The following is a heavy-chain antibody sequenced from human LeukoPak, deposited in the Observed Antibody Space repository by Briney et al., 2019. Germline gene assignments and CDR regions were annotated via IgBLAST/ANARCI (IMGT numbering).Heavy chain of an antibody. CDR2: INRSGST. Sequence: PSETLSLTCAIYGGSFSGYYWSWIRQPPGKGLEWIGEINRSGSTNYNPSLKSRVTISVDTSKNQFSLKLSSVTAADTAVYYCASTRGVDDAFDIWGQGTMVTVSS. J-gene: IGHJ3*02. CDR3: ASTRGVDDAFDI. D-gene: IGHD3-10*01. V-gene: IGHV4-34*01. CDR1: GGSFSGYY.